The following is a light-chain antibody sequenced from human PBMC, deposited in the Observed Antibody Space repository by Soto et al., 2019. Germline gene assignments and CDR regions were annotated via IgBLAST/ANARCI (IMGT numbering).Light chain of an antibody. Sequence: EIVLTQSPGTLSSSPGERATLSCRASQSVSSSYLAWYQQKPGQAPRLLIYGASSRATGIPDRFSGSGSGTEFNITISSLQSEDSAVYYCQQYNNWPRATFGGGTKV. CDR2: GAS. J-gene: IGKJ4*01. CDR1: QSVSSSY. V-gene: IGKV3-20*01. CDR3: QQYNNWPRAT.